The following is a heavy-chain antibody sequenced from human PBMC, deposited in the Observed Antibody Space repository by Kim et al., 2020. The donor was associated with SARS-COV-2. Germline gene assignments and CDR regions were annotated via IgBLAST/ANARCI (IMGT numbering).Heavy chain of an antibody. CDR3: ARRSLSGYDYRYFDL. D-gene: IGHD5-12*01. V-gene: IGHV4-59*08. Sequence: PALKSRVTISVTTSKTQFSLNLSSVTAADTAVYYCARRSLSGYDYRYFDLWGRGTLVTVSS. J-gene: IGHJ2*01.